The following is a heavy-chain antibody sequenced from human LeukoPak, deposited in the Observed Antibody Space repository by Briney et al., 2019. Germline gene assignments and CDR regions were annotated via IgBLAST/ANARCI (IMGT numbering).Heavy chain of an antibody. J-gene: IGHJ6*04. CDR3: AFDLCLGMDV. V-gene: IGHV4-61*02. D-gene: IGHD5/OR15-5a*01. Sequence: SETLSLTCAVSGDSISSGSYYWSWIRQPAGKGLEWIGRIYTTGTTNYNPSLKSRVTISVDTSKNQFSLKVSSVTAADTAVYYCAFDLCLGMDVWGKATTVTVSS. CDR2: IYTTGTT. CDR1: GDSISSGSYY.